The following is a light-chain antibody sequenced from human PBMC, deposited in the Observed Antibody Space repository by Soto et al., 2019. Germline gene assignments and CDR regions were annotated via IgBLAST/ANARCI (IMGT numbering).Light chain of an antibody. CDR2: EVS. CDR3: SSYTSSRTHVV. V-gene: IGLV2-14*01. J-gene: IGLJ2*01. Sequence: QSALTQPASVSGSPGQSITISCTGTSSDVGGYNYVSWYQQHPGKAPKLMIYEVSNRPSGVSNRFSGSKSGNTASLTISGLQAEDEADYDCSSYTSSRTHVVVGGGTKLTVL. CDR1: SSDVGGYNY.